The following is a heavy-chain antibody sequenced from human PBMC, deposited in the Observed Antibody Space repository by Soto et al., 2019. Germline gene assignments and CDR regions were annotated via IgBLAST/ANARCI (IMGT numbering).Heavy chain of an antibody. CDR1: GFTFSSYA. V-gene: IGHV3-9*01. D-gene: IGHD5-18*01. J-gene: IGHJ4*02. CDR3: AKGYSYGVLEPLGY. Sequence: LRLSCAASGFTFSSYAMHWVRQAPGKGLEWVSGISWNSGIIDYADSVKGRFTISRDNAKNSLYLQMNSLRAEDTALYYCAKGYSYGVLEPLGYWGQGTQVTV. CDR2: ISWNSGII.